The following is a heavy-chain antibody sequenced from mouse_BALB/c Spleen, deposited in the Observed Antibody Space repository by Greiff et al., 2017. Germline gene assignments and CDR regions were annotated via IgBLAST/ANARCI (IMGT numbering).Heavy chain of an antibody. CDR2: ISSGSSTI. CDR3: ARCGSGTAY. CDR1: GFTFSSFG. J-gene: IGHJ3*01. D-gene: IGHD4-1*01. Sequence: EVKLMESGGGLVQPGGSRKLSCAASGFTFSSFGMHWVRQAPEKGLEWVAYISSGSSTIYYADTVKGRFTISRDNPKNTLFLQMTSLRSEDTAMYYCARCGSGTAYWGQGTLVTVSA. V-gene: IGHV5-17*02.